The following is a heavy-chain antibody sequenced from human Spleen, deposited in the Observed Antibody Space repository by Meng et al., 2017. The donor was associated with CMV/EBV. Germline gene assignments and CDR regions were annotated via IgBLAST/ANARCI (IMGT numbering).Heavy chain of an antibody. CDR3: ARGAGYTGNNRGLY. D-gene: IGHD5-12*01. V-gene: IGHV3-48*04. J-gene: IGHJ4*02. CDR2: ITSSSSTI. CDR1: GFTFSNYN. Sequence: GGSLRLSCATSGFTFSNYNMNWVRQAPGKGLEWISYITSSSSTIYYADSVKGRFTISRDNAKNSLYLQMNSLRAEDTAVYYCARGAGYTGNNRGLYWGQGALVTVSS.